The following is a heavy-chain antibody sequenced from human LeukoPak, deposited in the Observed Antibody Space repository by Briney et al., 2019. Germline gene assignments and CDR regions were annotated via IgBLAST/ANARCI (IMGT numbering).Heavy chain of an antibody. D-gene: IGHD2-2*01. CDR2: IYYSGST. Sequence: SETLSLTCTVSSDSISGGSYYWGWIRQPPAKGLEWIGSIYYSGSTYYNPSLKSRVTISVDTSKNQFSLKLSSVTAADTAFYYCASRGYCSSTSCYGGEGGFDPWGQGTLITVSS. CDR3: ASRGYCSSTSCYGGEGGFDP. V-gene: IGHV4-39*01. CDR1: SDSISGGSYY. J-gene: IGHJ5*02.